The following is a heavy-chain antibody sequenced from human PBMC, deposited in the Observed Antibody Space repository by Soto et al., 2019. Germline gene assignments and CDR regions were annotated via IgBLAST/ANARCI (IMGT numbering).Heavy chain of an antibody. CDR1: GLTFSSYS. CDR3: AREETAWPLAYGLDV. V-gene: IGHV3-21*01. CDR2: ITRNSDI. D-gene: IGHD2-21*02. Sequence: GGSLRLSCAASGLTFSSYSIHWVRQAPGKGLEWVSAITRNSDIYYADSVKGRFTISRDNAQNSVSLQMNSLRAEDTAVYYCAREETAWPLAYGLDVWGQGTTVTVS. J-gene: IGHJ6*02.